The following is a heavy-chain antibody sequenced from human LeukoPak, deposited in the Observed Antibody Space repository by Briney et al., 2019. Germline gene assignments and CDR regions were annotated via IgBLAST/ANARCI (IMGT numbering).Heavy chain of an antibody. D-gene: IGHD1-26*01. CDR1: GGSFSGYY. CDR3: ARVGGSYSLSAFDI. CDR2: INHSGST. J-gene: IGHJ3*02. V-gene: IGHV4-34*01. Sequence: SETLSLTCAVYGGSFSGYYWSWIRQPPGKGLEWIGEINHSGSTNYNPSLKSRVTISVDTSKNQFSLKLSSVTAADTAVYYCARVGGSYSLSAFDIWGQGTMVTVSS.